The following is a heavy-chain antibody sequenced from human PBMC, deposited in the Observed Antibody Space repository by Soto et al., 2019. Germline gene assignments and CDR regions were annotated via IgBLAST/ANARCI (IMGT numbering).Heavy chain of an antibody. V-gene: IGHV4-59*06. J-gene: IGHJ4*02. Sequence: PSETLSLTCTVSGGSISVYYWNWIRQSPGKGLEWIGYIYYSGLTYHNPSLKSRVTISVDTSKNQFSLRLTSVTAADTAVYFCARDGGYYSSSSLDYWGQGKLVTVSS. CDR1: GGSISVYY. D-gene: IGHD6-6*01. CDR3: ARDGGYYSSSSLDY. CDR2: IYYSGLT.